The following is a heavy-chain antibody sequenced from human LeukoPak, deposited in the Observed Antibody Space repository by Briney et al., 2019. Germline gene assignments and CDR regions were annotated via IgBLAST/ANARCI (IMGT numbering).Heavy chain of an antibody. V-gene: IGHV4-59*12. CDR2: IFYSGST. CDR3: ARSNGYGSVDI. CDR1: GGSISSYY. D-gene: IGHD3-10*01. Sequence: SETLSLTCTVSGGSISSYYWGWIRQPPGKGLEWSGNIFYSGSTYYSTSLKSRVTISLDTSRNPSSLKLSALTAADTAVYYCARSNGYGSVDIWGQGTMVTVSS. J-gene: IGHJ3*02.